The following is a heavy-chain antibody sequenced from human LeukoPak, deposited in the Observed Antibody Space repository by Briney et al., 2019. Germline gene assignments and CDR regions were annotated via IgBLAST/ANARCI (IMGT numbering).Heavy chain of an antibody. CDR1: GFTFSNYA. J-gene: IGHJ4*02. D-gene: IGHD5-12*01. Sequence: GGSLRLSCAASGFTFSNYAMHWVRQATGKGPEWVSTIGTADDTYYSGSVKGRFTISRENAKGSLYLQMNSLRAGDTAVYYCATTLDSGWPVDYWGQGTLVTVSS. V-gene: IGHV3-13*04. CDR3: ATTLDSGWPVDY. CDR2: IGTADDT.